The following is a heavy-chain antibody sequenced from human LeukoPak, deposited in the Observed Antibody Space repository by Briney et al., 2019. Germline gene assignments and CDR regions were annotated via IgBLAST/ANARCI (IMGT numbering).Heavy chain of an antibody. CDR2: ISGRSADI. D-gene: IGHD3-10*02. CDR1: GFTFSSYA. Sequence: GGSLRLSCAASGFTFSSYAMNWVRQAPGKGLEWVSSISGRSADIYYADSVKGRFTISRDNAKNSLYLQMNSLRAEDTAVYYCAELGITMIGGVWGKGTTVTISS. CDR3: AELGITMIGGV. J-gene: IGHJ6*04. V-gene: IGHV3-21*01.